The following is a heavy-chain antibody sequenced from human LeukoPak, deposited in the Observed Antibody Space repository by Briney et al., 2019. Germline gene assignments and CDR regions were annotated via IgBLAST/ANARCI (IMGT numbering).Heavy chain of an antibody. V-gene: IGHV3-30*18. J-gene: IGHJ6*02. CDR3: AKDLLVRGVDYHYGMDV. CDR1: GFTFSSYG. Sequence: GGSLRLSCAASGFTFSSYGMHWVRQAPGKGLEWVAVISYVGSNKYYADSVKGRFTISRDNSKNTLYLQMNSLRAEDTAVYYCAKDLLVRGVDYHYGMDVWGQGTTVTVSS. CDR2: ISYVGSNK. D-gene: IGHD3-10*01.